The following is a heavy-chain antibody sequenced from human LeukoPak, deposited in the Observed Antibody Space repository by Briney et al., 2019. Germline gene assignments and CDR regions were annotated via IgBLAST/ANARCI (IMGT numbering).Heavy chain of an antibody. CDR3: ARDRPYYDFWSGYYDF. V-gene: IGHV3-21*01. D-gene: IGHD3-3*01. CDR2: ISSSSSYI. CDR1: GFTFSSYS. Sequence: RGSLRLSCAASGFTFSSYSMNWVRQAPGKGLEWVSSISSSSSYIYYADSVKGRFTISRDNAKNSLYLQMNSLRAEDTAVYYCARDRPYYDFWSGYYDFWGQGTLVTVSS. J-gene: IGHJ4*02.